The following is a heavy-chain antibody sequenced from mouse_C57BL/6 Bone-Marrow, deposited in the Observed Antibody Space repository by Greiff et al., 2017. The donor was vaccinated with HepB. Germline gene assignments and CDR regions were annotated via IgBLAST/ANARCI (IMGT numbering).Heavy chain of an antibody. CDR3: ARQGNWEVMDFGY. J-gene: IGHJ2*01. CDR2: ISSGSSTI. Sequence: EVMLVESGGGLVKPGGSLKLSCAASGFTFSDYGMHWVRQAPEKGLEWVAYISSGSSTIYYADTVKGRFTISRDNAKNTLFLQMTSLRSEDTAMYYGARQGNWEVMDFGYWGQGTTLTVSS. D-gene: IGHD4-1*01. CDR1: GFTFSDYG. V-gene: IGHV5-17*01.